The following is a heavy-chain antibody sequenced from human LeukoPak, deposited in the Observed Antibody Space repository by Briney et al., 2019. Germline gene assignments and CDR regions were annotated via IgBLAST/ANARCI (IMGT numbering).Heavy chain of an antibody. CDR1: GFTFSSYW. CDR2: IHSVGST. D-gene: IGHD3-10*01. CDR3: ARGSGSMDV. J-gene: IGHJ6*03. V-gene: IGHV3-66*01. Sequence: PGGSLRLSCAASGFTFSSYWMSWVRQAPGKGLEWVSVIHSVGSTYYADSVRGRFTISRDNSNNTLYLQLNNLRVGDTAVYFCARGSGSMDVWGKGTAVTISS.